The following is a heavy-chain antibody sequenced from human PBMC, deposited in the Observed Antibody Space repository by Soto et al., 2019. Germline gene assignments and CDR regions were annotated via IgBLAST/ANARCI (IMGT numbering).Heavy chain of an antibody. D-gene: IGHD3-9*01. V-gene: IGHV3-64D*06. J-gene: IGHJ5*02. CDR1: GFTFREYS. Sequence: PGGSLRLSCSASGFTFREYSMHWVRQAPGNVLQYVSTISSDGDITYYADSVKGRFTISRDNSKNTLYLQMNSLRSEDTAVYYCVKVSTFYDILTGYYSTNFFDPWGQGTLVTVS. CDR2: ISSDGDIT. CDR3: VKVSTFYDILTGYYSTNFFDP.